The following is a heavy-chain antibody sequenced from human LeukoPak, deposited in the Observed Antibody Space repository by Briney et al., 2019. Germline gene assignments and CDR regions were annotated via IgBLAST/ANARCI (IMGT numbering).Heavy chain of an antibody. CDR1: GYTFTSYD. Sequence: ASVKVSCMGSGYTFTSYDMYWVRQAPGQGLEWMGIINPSGGSTRYAQKFQGRVTMTRDTSTSTVYMELSSLRSEDTAVYYCARDQGETNAYGLDVRGQGTTVTVSS. CDR2: INPSGGST. V-gene: IGHV1-46*01. CDR3: ARDQGETNAYGLDV. D-gene: IGHD1-1*01. J-gene: IGHJ6*02.